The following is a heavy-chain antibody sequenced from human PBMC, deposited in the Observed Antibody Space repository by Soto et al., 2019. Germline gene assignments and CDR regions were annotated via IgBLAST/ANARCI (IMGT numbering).Heavy chain of an antibody. CDR1: GFSFSTYG. CDR3: AKGIGNYWAVDY. D-gene: IGHD1-26*01. Sequence: QVHLVESGGGVVQPGRSLRLSCAASGFSFSTYGMHWVRQAPGKGLEWVAFISNDGSNKYYADSVKGRFTISRENSKNTLYLQMNSLRAEDTAVYYCAKGIGNYWAVDYWGQGTLVTVSS. V-gene: IGHV3-30*18. CDR2: ISNDGSNK. J-gene: IGHJ4*02.